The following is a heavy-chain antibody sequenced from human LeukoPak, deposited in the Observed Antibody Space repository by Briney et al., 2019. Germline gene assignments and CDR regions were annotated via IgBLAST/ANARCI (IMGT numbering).Heavy chain of an antibody. V-gene: IGHV3-33*01. D-gene: IGHD1-14*01. CDR3: ARSNREFASGTGDY. J-gene: IGHJ4*02. CDR2: IWYDGNNK. CDR1: GFTLTGYG. Sequence: PGRSLRLSCAASGFTLTGYGMHWVRQAPGKGLEWVAVIWYDGNNKYYVDSVKGRFTISRDNAKNSLYLQMNSLRAGDTAVYYCARSNREFASGTGDYWGQGTLVTVSS.